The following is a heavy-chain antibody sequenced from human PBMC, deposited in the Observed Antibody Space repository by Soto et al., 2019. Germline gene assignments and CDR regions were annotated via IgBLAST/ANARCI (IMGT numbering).Heavy chain of an antibody. CDR1: GFTFSSYG. Sequence: GGSLRLSCAASGFTFSSYGMHWVRQAPGKGLEWVAVISYGGSNKYYADSVKGRFTISRDNSKNTLYLQMNSLRAEDTAVYYCAKVRTIFGEETYYFDYWGQGTLVTVSS. J-gene: IGHJ4*02. V-gene: IGHV3-30*18. CDR2: ISYGGSNK. D-gene: IGHD3-3*01. CDR3: AKVRTIFGEETYYFDY.